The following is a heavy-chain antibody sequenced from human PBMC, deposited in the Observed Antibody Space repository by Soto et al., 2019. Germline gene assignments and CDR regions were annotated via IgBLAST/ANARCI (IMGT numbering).Heavy chain of an antibody. CDR2: ISGSGGST. D-gene: IGHD4-17*01. V-gene: IGHV3-23*01. J-gene: IGHJ5*02. CDR1: GFTFSSYA. CDR3: SKWDDYGDYDWFDP. Sequence: EVQLLESGGGLVQPGGSLRLSCAASGFTFSSYARSWVRPAPGKGLEWVSAISGSGGSTYYAASVKGRFTISRDTSKNTLYLQMTILRSDDTAFYYCSKWDDYGDYDWFDPWGHGTLVTFSS.